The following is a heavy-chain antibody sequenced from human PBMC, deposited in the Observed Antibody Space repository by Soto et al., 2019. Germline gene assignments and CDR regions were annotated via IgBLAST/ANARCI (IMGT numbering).Heavy chain of an antibody. CDR3: AKASQVGRDDFWSGHYYYYMDV. J-gene: IGHJ6*03. CDR1: GFTFDDYA. CDR2: ISWNSGSI. Sequence: SLKISCAASGFTFDDYAMHWVRQAPGKGLEWVSGISWNSGSIGYADSVKGRFTISRDNAKNSLYLQMNSLRAEDTALYYCAKASQVGRDDFWSGHYYYYMDVWGKGTTVTVSS. D-gene: IGHD3-3*01. V-gene: IGHV3-9*01.